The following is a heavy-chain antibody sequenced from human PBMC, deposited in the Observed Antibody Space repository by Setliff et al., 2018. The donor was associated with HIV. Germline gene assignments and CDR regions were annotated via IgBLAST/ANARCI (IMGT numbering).Heavy chain of an antibody. V-gene: IGHV1-69*13. CDR3: ARDRGVYCISSSCYSSVHAFDI. J-gene: IGHJ3*02. Sequence: SVKVSCKASGGTFSSYAISWVRQAPGQGLEWMGGIIPIFGTANYAQKFQGRVTITADESTSTAYMELRSLISDDTAVYYGARDRGVYCISSSCYSSVHAFDIWGQGTMVTVSS. CDR1: GGTFSSYA. CDR2: IIPIFGTA. D-gene: IGHD2-2*01.